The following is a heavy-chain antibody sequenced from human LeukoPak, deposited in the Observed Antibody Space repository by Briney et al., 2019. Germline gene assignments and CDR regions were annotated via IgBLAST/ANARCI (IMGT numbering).Heavy chain of an antibody. CDR2: ISGSGGST. V-gene: IGHV3-23*01. Sequence: PGGSLRLSCAASGFTFSSYAMSWVRQAPGKGLEWVSAISGSGGSTYYADSVKGRFTISRDNSKNTLYLQMNSLRAEDTAVYYCAKDEIHIVVVVAASQGGFDPWGQGTLVTVSS. D-gene: IGHD2-15*01. J-gene: IGHJ5*02. CDR3: AKDEIHIVVVVAASQGGFDP. CDR1: GFTFSSYA.